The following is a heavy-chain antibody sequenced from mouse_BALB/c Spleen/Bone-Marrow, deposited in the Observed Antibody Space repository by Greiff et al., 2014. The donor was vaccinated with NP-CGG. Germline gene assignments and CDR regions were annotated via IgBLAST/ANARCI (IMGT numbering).Heavy chain of an antibody. CDR3: ASCDGGFAY. CDR1: GYSFTGYY. CDR2: INPYNGAT. V-gene: IGHV1-31*01. J-gene: IGHJ3*01. Sequence: EVQLVESGPELVKPGASVKISCKASGYSFTGYYMHWVKQSHVKSLEWIGRINPYNGATSYNQNFKDKASLTVDKSSSTAYMELHSLTSEDSAVYYCASCDGGFAYWGQGTLVTVSA.